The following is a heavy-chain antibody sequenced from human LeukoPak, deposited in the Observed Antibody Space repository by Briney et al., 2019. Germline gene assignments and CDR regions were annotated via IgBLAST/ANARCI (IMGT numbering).Heavy chain of an antibody. CDR1: GFSLSGYA. D-gene: IGHD6-13*01. Sequence: PGGSLRLSCAASGFSLSGYAMSWVRQAPGKGLEWVSAISSTDAGTYHADSVRGRFTISRDSSKNTLYLQMNSLRAEDTAVYYCAKTAGIAAAADFDYWGQGTLVTVSS. CDR3: AKTAGIAAAADFDY. CDR2: ISSTDAGT. V-gene: IGHV3-23*01. J-gene: IGHJ4*02.